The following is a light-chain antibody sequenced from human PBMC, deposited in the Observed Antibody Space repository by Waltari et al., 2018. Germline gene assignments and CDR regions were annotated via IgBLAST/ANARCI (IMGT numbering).Light chain of an antibody. Sequence: TCRASPTIRNYLKCYQQRPGKAPKLLISAASSLQSGVPSRFSGSGSGTDFALTSSSLQPEDFASYHCQETYTTLFTFGPGTKVEIK. CDR3: QETYTTLFT. CDR1: PTIRNY. V-gene: IGKV1-39*01. CDR2: AAS. J-gene: IGKJ3*01.